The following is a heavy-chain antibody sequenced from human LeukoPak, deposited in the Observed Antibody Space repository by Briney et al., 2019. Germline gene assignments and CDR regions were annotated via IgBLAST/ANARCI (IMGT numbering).Heavy chain of an antibody. CDR1: GFTVSSNS. CDR2: IYSDNT. Sequence: GGSLRLSCTVAGFTVSSNSMSWVRQAPGKGLEWVSFIYSDNTHYSDSVKGRFTISRDNSKNTLYLQMNSLRAEDTAVYYCARGGDGYNSDFDYWGQGTLVTVSS. J-gene: IGHJ4*02. V-gene: IGHV3-53*01. CDR3: ARGGDGYNSDFDY. D-gene: IGHD5-24*01.